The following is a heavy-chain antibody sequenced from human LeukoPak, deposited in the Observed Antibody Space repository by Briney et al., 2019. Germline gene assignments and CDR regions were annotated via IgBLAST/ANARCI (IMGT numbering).Heavy chain of an antibody. D-gene: IGHD1-26*01. V-gene: IGHV3-53*01. CDR1: GFTVSSNY. J-gene: IGHJ3*02. Sequence: GGSLRLSCAASGFTVSSNYMSWVRQAPGKGLEWVSVIYSGGSTYYADSVKGRFTISGDNAKNSLYLQMNSLRAEDTAVYYCARDNRIVGATAFDIWGQGTMVTVSS. CDR3: ARDNRIVGATAFDI. CDR2: IYSGGST.